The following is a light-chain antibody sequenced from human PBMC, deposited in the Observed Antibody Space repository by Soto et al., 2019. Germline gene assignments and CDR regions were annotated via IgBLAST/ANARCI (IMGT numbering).Light chain of an antibody. CDR1: SDDVGGYNY. Sequence: PASVSGSPGQSITISCSGTSDDVGGYNYVAWYQQYPGKAPKLMISEVTDRPSGVSNRFSGSKSGNTASLTISGLQAEDEADFYCSSYTSSSSYVFGTGTKVTVL. CDR3: SSYTSSSSYV. CDR2: EVT. J-gene: IGLJ1*01. V-gene: IGLV2-14*01.